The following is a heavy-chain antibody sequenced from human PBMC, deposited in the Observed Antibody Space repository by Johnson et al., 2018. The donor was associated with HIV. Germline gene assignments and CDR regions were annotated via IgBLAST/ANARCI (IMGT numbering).Heavy chain of an antibody. Sequence: VQLVESGGGLVQPGGSLRLSCAASGLIFSRSWMHWVRQAPGKGLVWVSRTNSDGTTTNYADSVKGRFTISRDKAKNTLYLQMNSLTAEDTAVYYCARGLAVAGTENAFDIWGQGTMVTVSS. V-gene: IGHV3-74*01. J-gene: IGHJ3*02. D-gene: IGHD6-19*01. CDR1: GLIFSRSW. CDR3: ARGLAVAGTENAFDI. CDR2: TNSDGTTT.